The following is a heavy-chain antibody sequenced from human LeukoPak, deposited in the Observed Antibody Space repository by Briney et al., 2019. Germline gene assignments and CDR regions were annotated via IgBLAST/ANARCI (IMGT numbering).Heavy chain of an antibody. V-gene: IGHV3-23*01. J-gene: IGHJ4*02. CDR3: AKWGDYDVLTGYYVPDY. CDR2: ILGSGVTT. D-gene: IGHD3-9*01. Sequence: GGSLRLSCAASGFTFSNYAMSWVRQPPGKGLEWVSAILGSGVTTYYADSVKGRFTVSRDNSKSTLYLQMNTLRAEDTALYYCAKWGDYDVLTGYYVPDYWGQGTLVTVSS. CDR1: GFTFSNYA.